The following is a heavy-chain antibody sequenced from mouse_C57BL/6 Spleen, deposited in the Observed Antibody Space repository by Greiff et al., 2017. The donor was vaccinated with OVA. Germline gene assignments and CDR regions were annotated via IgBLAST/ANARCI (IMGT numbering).Heavy chain of an antibody. CDR3: ARDVYSNYLFAY. J-gene: IGHJ3*01. V-gene: IGHV5-4*01. D-gene: IGHD2-5*01. CDR1: GFTFSSYA. CDR2: ISDGGSYT. Sequence: EVKLEESGGGLVKPGGSLKLSCAASGFTFSSYAMSWVRQTPEKRLEWVATISDGGSYTYYPDNVKGRFTISRDNAKNNLYLQMSHLKSEDTAMYYCARDVYSNYLFAYWGQGTLVTVSA.